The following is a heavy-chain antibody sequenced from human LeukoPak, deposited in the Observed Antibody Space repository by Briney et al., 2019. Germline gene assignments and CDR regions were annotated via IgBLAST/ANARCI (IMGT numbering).Heavy chain of an antibody. D-gene: IGHD6-19*01. Sequence: GGSLRLSCAASGFTFSSYAMSWVRQAPGKGLEWVSAISGTRGSTYYADSVKGRFTISRDNSKNTLYLQMNSLRAEDTAVYYCAKQGSGWDVDYWGQGTLVTVSS. J-gene: IGHJ4*02. CDR1: GFTFSSYA. CDR2: ISGTRGST. CDR3: AKQGSGWDVDY. V-gene: IGHV3-23*01.